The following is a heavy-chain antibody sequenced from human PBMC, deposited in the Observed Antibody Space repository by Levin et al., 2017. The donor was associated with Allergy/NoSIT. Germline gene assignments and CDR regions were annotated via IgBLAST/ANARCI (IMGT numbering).Heavy chain of an antibody. CDR3: ARMASAHLDY. V-gene: IGHV4-34*01. D-gene: IGHD5-24*01. CDR1: GGSFSGYY. CDR2: INHSGST. Sequence: ESLKISCAVYGGSFSGYYWSSIRQPPGKGLEWIGEINHSGSTNYNPSLKSRVTISVDTSKNQFSLKLSSVTAADTAVYYCARMASAHLDYWGQGTLVTVSS. J-gene: IGHJ4*02.